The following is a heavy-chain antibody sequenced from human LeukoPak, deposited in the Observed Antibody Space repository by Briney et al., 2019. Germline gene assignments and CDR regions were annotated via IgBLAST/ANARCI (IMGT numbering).Heavy chain of an antibody. CDR1: GGSIRSSSYY. V-gene: IGHV4-39*01. D-gene: IGHD3-3*01. J-gene: IGHJ4*02. Sequence: SETLALTCTDSGGSIRSSSYYWCWVRQPPGKWLEWIANIYYSGSTYYSPSLRSRVTISVDTSKSQFSLKLTSVTAADTAVYYCARHASVSGNWPRPLDYWGQGSLVTVSS. CDR2: IYYSGST. CDR3: ARHASVSGNWPRPLDY.